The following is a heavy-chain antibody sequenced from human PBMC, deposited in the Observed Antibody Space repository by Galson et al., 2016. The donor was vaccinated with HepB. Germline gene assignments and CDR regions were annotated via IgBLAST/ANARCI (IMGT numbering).Heavy chain of an antibody. CDR3: ARKGSYNSGYFDY. CDR2: INEDENKK. CDR1: GFSFSTYW. V-gene: IGHV3-7*05. J-gene: IGHJ4*02. Sequence: SLRLSCAASGFSFSTYWMTWVRQAPGKGLEWAANINEDENKKNYVDSVKGRFTISRDNAKNSMYLQMNSLRAEDTAVYYCARKGSYNSGYFDYWGQGNLVTVSS. D-gene: IGHD1-26*01.